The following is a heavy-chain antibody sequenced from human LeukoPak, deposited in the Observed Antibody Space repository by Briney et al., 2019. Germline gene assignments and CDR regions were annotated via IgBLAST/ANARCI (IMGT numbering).Heavy chain of an antibody. J-gene: IGHJ6*03. CDR2: IRYDGSNK. CDR3: ARGVYYDFWSGPSSPYYYYYMDV. Sequence: GGSLRLSCAASGFTFSSYGMHWVRQAPGKGLEWVAFIRYDGSNKYYADSVKGRFTISRDNSKNSLYLQMNSLRAEDTAVYYCARGVYYDFWSGPSSPYYYYYMDVWGKGTTVTVSS. V-gene: IGHV3-30*02. D-gene: IGHD3-3*01. CDR1: GFTFSSYG.